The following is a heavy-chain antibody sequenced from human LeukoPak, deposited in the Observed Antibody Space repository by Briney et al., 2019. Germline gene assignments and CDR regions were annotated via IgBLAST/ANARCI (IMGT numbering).Heavy chain of an antibody. CDR3: ARGQRITIFGVVPYRY. CDR2: INHSGST. D-gene: IGHD3-3*01. Sequence: PSETLSLTCAVYGGSFSGYYWSWIRQPPGKGLEWIGEINHSGSTNYNPSLKSRVTISVDTSKNQFSLKLSSVTAADTAVYYCARGQRITIFGVVPYRYWGQGTLVTVSS. V-gene: IGHV4-34*01. CDR1: GGSFSGYY. J-gene: IGHJ4*02.